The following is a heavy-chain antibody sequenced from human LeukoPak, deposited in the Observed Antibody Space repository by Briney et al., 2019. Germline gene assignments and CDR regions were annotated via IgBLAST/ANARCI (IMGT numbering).Heavy chain of an antibody. CDR2: IVVASGHT. D-gene: IGHD4-17*01. CDR3: AATSTVTTGSTYYGMDF. V-gene: IGHV1-58*01. J-gene: IGHJ6*02. CDR1: GFTFATSA. Sequence: SVKVSCKASGFTFATSAVQWVRQARGQRLEWMGWIVVASGHTNYAQRLHERVTITRDMSTSTAYMELSSLRSEDTAVYYCAATSTVTTGSTYYGMDFWGQGTTVTVSS.